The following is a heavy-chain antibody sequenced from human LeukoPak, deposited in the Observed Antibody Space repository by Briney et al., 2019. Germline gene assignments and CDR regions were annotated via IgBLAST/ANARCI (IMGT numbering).Heavy chain of an antibody. Sequence: SLKVSCKASGGTFSSYAISWVRQAPGQGLEWMGRIIPILGIANYAQKFQGRVTITADKSTSTAYMELSSLRSEDTAVYYCARPGYSSSQAGYYYGMDVWGQGTTVTVSS. CDR2: IIPILGIA. CDR1: GGTFSSYA. J-gene: IGHJ6*02. CDR3: ARPGYSSSQAGYYYGMDV. D-gene: IGHD6-13*01. V-gene: IGHV1-69*04.